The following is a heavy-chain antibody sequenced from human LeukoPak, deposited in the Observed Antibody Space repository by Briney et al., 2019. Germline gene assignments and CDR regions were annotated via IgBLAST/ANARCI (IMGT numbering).Heavy chain of an antibody. J-gene: IGHJ4*02. CDR3: ARSPPSTGYDRFDT. V-gene: IGHV1-18*01. CDR1: GYMFSIYG. D-gene: IGHD5-12*01. Sequence: ASVKVSCKASGYMFSIYGISWVRQAPGQGLEWMGWISAFNGNTNYARNFQDRVTMTTDTSTSTAYMELTSLSSDDTAVYYCARSPPSTGYDRFDTWGQGTLVTVSP. CDR2: ISAFNGNT.